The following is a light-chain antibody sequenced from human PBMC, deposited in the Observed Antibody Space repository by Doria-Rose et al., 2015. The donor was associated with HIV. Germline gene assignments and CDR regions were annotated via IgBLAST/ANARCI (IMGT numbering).Light chain of an antibody. CDR3: HQYGTSWT. J-gene: IGKJ1*01. CDR1: QSFSSTY. V-gene: IGKV3-20*01. Sequence: TQSPGTLSLSPGERATLSCRASQSFSSTYLAWYQQKPGQAPSLLIYDGSTRATGIPDGFSASGSGTDFTLTINRPEPEDFALYYCHQYGTSWTFGQGTKVEI. CDR2: DGS.